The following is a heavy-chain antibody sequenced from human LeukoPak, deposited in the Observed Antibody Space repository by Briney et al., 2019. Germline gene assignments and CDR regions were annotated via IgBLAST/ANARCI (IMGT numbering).Heavy chain of an antibody. J-gene: IGHJ4*02. V-gene: IGHV3-23*01. D-gene: IGHD3-22*01. CDR2: ISGTGGST. CDR1: GLTFSSYA. CDR3: ARDLGYYDSSGYPRGYYFDY. Sequence: GGSLRLSCAASGLTFSSYAMSWVRQAPGKGLEWVSSISGTGGSTYNADSVKGRFTISRDNAKNSLYLQMNSLRAEDTAVYYCARDLGYYDSSGYPRGYYFDYWGQGTLVTVSS.